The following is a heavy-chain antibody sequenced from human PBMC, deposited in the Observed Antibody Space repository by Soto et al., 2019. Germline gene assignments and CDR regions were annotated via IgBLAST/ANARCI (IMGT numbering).Heavy chain of an antibody. J-gene: IGHJ6*02. CDR3: ARSYGPDYSNFAYYYAMDV. Sequence: QVQLVQSGAEVKKPGSSVKVSCKASGGTFSSYAISWVRQAPGQGLEWMGGIIPIFGTANYAQKFQGRVTITADESTSTAYMELSSLRSEDTAVYYCARSYGPDYSNFAYYYAMDVWGQGTTVTVSS. CDR2: IIPIFGTA. CDR1: GGTFSSYA. D-gene: IGHD4-4*01. V-gene: IGHV1-69*01.